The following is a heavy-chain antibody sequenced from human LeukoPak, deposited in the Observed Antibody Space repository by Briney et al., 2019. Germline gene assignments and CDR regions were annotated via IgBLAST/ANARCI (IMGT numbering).Heavy chain of an antibody. V-gene: IGHV3-7*01. CDR3: ARGLYNYATSDY. J-gene: IGHJ4*02. CDR2: IHQDGRAK. D-gene: IGHD5-18*01. CDR1: GFTFSSCW. Sequence: GGSLRLSCAASGFTFSSCWMYWVRQAPGKGLEWVANIHQDGRAKNYVDSVKGRFTISRDNAENSLYLQMNGLRAEDTAVYYCARGLYNYATSDYWGQGTLVTVSS.